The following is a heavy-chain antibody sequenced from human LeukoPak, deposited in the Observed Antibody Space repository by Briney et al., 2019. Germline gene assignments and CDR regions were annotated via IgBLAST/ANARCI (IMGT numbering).Heavy chain of an antibody. Sequence: GASVKVSCKASGYTFTSYAMNWVRQAPGQGLEWMGWINTNTGNPTYAQGFTGRFVFSLDTSVSTAYLQISSLKAEDTAVYYCARIIMDYYDSSGHGGYYYYGMDVWGQGTTVTVSS. CDR1: GYTFTSYA. V-gene: IGHV7-4-1*02. CDR3: ARIIMDYYDSSGHGGYYYYGMDV. J-gene: IGHJ6*02. CDR2: INTNTGNP. D-gene: IGHD3-22*01.